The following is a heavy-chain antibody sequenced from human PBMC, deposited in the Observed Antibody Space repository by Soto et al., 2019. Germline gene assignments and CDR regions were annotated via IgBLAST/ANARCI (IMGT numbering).Heavy chain of an antibody. CDR3: ARAHIIVATIGYYYYYYMDV. Sequence: QVQLQQWGAGLLKPSETLSLTCAVYGGSFSGYYWSWIRQPPGKGLEWIGEINHSGSTNYNPSLKSRVTISVDTSKNQFSLKLSSVTAADTAVYYCARAHIIVATIGYYYYYYMDVWGKGTTVTVSS. V-gene: IGHV4-34*01. J-gene: IGHJ6*03. CDR2: INHSGST. CDR1: GGSFSGYY. D-gene: IGHD5-12*01.